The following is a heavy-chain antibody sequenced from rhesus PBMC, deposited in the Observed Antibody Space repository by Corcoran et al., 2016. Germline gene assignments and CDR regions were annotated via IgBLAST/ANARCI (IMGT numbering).Heavy chain of an antibody. CDR1: GGSISSSY. CDR3: ASGDEYSYY. D-gene: IGHD2-33*01. Sequence: QLQLQESGPGLVKPSETLSVTCAVSGGSISSSYWSWIRQAPGKGLEWIGDIYGSGRSTNYNPSLKSRVTLSVDTSNNQLSLKLSSVTAADTAVYYCASGDEYSYYWGQGVLVTVSS. J-gene: IGHJ4*01. CDR2: IYGSGRST. V-gene: IGHV4-169*02.